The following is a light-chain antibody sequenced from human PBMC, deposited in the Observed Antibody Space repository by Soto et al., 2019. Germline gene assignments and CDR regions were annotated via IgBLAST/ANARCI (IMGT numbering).Light chain of an antibody. CDR1: QSISSE. CDR2: GAS. CDR3: QQGHNWPLT. Sequence: EIVMTQSPATLSVSPGERATLSCRASQSISSELAWYQQRPGQPPRLLIYGASTRATGVPDRFTGSGSGSDITLTIIRLQSEDFAVYYCQQGHNWPLTFGQGTRLEI. J-gene: IGKJ2*01. V-gene: IGKV3-15*01.